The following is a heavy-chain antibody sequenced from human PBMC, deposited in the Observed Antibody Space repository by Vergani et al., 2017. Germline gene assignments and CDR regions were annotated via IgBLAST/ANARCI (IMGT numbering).Heavy chain of an antibody. CDR3: GRVADFYGLGSRLLDL. J-gene: IGHJ5*02. D-gene: IGHD3-10*01. Sequence: QVKLQESGPGLVKPSETLSLTCTVSGASVNSHYWSWIRQPPGKGLEWMGYVSFRGDTLYDPSVKGRMTISLNTSSNQFSLYLTSVTAADTAVYYCGRVADFYGLGSRLLDLWGQGILVTVSS. V-gene: IGHV4-59*02. CDR2: VSFRGDT. CDR1: GASVNSHY.